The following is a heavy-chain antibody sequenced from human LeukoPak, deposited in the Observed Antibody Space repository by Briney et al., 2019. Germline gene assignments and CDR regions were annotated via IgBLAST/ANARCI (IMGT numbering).Heavy chain of an antibody. CDR2: INHSGST. V-gene: IGHV4-34*01. CDR1: GGSFSGYY. CDR3: ARGSGSKAARPKYFDY. D-gene: IGHD6-6*01. J-gene: IGHJ4*02. Sequence: SETLSLTCAVYGGSFSGYYWSWIRQPPGKGLEWIGEINHSGSTNYSPSLKSRVTISVDTSKNQFSLKLSSVTAADTAVYYCARGSGSKAARPKYFDYWGQGTLVTVSS.